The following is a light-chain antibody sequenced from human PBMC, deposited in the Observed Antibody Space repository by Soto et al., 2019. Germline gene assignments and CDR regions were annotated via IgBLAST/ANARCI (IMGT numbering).Light chain of an antibody. CDR1: SSDVGGYNY. Sequence: QSALTQPASVSGSPGQSITISCIGSSSDVGGYNYVSWYQQHSGKAPKLMIYQDTKRPSGISNRFSGSKSGNTASLTISGLQPEEEPAHYCSSYKSKETYVFGTGTKVTVL. V-gene: IGLV2-14*01. J-gene: IGLJ1*01. CDR3: SSYKSKETYV. CDR2: QDT.